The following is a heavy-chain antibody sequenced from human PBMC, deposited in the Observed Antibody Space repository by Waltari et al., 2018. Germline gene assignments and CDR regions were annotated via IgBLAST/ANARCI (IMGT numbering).Heavy chain of an antibody. CDR3: ARDLGCSSTSCPYGMDV. J-gene: IGHJ6*02. CDR1: GFTFSSYG. D-gene: IGHD2-2*01. Sequence: QVQLVESGGGVVQPGRSLRLSCAASGFTFSSYGMHWVRQAPGKGLEGVAGKWDGGSNKYYADSVKGRFTISRDNSKNTLYLQMNSLRAEDTAVYYCARDLGCSSTSCPYGMDVWGQGTTVTVSS. CDR2: KWDGGSNK. V-gene: IGHV3-33*01.